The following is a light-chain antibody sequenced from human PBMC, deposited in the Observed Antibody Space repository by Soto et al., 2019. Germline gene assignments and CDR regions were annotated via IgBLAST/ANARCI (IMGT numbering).Light chain of an antibody. CDR3: QQSYSSPFT. J-gene: IGKJ3*01. Sequence: DIQMTQSPSSLSASVGDRVTITCRASQSISSYLNWYQQKPGKAPNLLIYAASSLQSGVPSKFSGSGSGTDFTLTISSLQPEDFSTYYCQQSYSSPFTFGPRTKLDIK. V-gene: IGKV1-39*01. CDR1: QSISSY. CDR2: AAS.